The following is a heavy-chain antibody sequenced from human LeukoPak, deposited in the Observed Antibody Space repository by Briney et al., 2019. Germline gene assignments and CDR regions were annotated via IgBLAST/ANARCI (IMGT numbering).Heavy chain of an antibody. Sequence: GGSLRLSCAASGFTFSSYAMHWVRQAPGKGLEWVAVISYDGSNKHYADSVKGRFTISRDNSKNTLYLQMNSLRAEDTAVYYCARGGIAVAGPDYWGQGTLVTVSS. J-gene: IGHJ4*02. CDR1: GFTFSSYA. CDR3: ARGGIAVAGPDY. CDR2: ISYDGSNK. V-gene: IGHV3-30-3*01. D-gene: IGHD6-19*01.